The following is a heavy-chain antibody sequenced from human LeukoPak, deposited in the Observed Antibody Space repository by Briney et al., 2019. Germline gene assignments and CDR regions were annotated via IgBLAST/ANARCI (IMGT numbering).Heavy chain of an antibody. CDR3: ASQGYYDRGPWRDY. CDR2: IYYSGST. D-gene: IGHD3-22*01. V-gene: IGHV4-39*07. CDR1: GGSISSSSYY. J-gene: IGHJ4*02. Sequence: SETLSLTCTVSGGSISSSSYYWGWIRQPPGKGLEWIGSIYYSGSTYYNPSLKSRVTIPVDTSKNQFSLKLSSVTAADTAVYYCASQGYYDRGPWRDYWGQGTLVTVSS.